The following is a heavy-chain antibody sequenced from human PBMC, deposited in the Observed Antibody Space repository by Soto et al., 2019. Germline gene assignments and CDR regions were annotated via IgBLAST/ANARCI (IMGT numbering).Heavy chain of an antibody. Sequence: GGSLRLSCAASGFTFSSYGMSWGRQAPGKGLEWVSAISGSGGSTYYANSVKGRFAISRDNSKNTLYLQMNSLRAEDTAVYYCAKDRSGYDPDYYYYYGMDVWGQGTTVTVSS. CDR3: AKDRSGYDPDYYYYYGMDV. D-gene: IGHD5-12*01. CDR2: ISGSGGST. CDR1: GFTFSSYG. J-gene: IGHJ6*02. V-gene: IGHV3-23*01.